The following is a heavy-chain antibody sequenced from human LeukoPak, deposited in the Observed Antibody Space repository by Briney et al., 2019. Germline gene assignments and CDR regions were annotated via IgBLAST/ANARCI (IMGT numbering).Heavy chain of an antibody. J-gene: IGHJ5*02. Sequence: SETLSLTCAVYGGSFSGYYWSWIRQPPGKGLEWIGEINHSGSTNYNPSLKSRVTISVDTSKNQFSLNLSSVTAADTAVYYCARGTVRYQLLPTNGYNWFDPWGQGTLVTVSS. CDR2: INHSGST. V-gene: IGHV4-34*01. CDR1: GGSFSGYY. CDR3: ARGTVRYQLLPTNGYNWFDP. D-gene: IGHD2-2*01.